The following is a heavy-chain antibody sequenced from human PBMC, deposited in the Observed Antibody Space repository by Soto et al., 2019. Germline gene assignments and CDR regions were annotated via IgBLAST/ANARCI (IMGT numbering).Heavy chain of an antibody. CDR3: AADRCLNGVCYLGWW. J-gene: IGHJ4*02. CDR1: GVTFSNAW. Sequence: EVQLVESGGGLVKPGGSLRLSCAASGVTFSNAWMNWVRQAPGKGLEWVGRIKSKTDGGTTDYAAPVKGRFTIPRDDSKNTLYLQMNSLETEDTAVYYCAADRCLNGVCYLGWWWGQGPLVTVSS. CDR2: IKSKTDGGTT. D-gene: IGHD2-8*01. V-gene: IGHV3-15*07.